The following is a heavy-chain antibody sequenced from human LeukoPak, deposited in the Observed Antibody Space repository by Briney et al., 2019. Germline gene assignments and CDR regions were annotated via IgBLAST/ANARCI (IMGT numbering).Heavy chain of an antibody. V-gene: IGHV3-64*01. Sequence: GGSLRLSCAASGFTFSNAWMSWVRQAPGKGLEYVSAISSNGGSTYYANSVKGRFTISRDNSKNTLYLQMGSLRAEDMAVYYCARDLGYDILTGHSPSGFRDWGQGTLVTVSS. D-gene: IGHD3-9*01. CDR1: GFTFSNAW. J-gene: IGHJ4*02. CDR2: ISSNGGST. CDR3: ARDLGYDILTGHSPSGFRD.